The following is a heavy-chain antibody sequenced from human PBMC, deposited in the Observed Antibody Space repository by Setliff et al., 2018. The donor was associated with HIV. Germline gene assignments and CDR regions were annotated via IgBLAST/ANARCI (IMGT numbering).Heavy chain of an antibody. CDR2: IFYSGYA. V-gene: IGHV4-61*08. CDR3: AREVFSGWRIFDI. CDR1: GGFIGSGDGH. D-gene: IGHD6-19*01. J-gene: IGHJ3*02. Sequence: SETLSLTCTVSGGFIGSGDGHWTWIRQSPGEGLEWIGYIFYSGYAKYNPSLRSRVTISVDKSKNQFSLNLSSVTAAGTAVYFCAREVFSGWRIFDIWGHGTMVTVSS.